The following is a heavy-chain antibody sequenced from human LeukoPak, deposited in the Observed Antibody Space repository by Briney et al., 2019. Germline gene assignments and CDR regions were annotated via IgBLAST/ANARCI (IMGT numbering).Heavy chain of an antibody. Sequence: SETLSLTCTVSGGSISSSTYYWGWIRQPPGKGLELIGSKYYSGNSYYNPPLKSRVSISVDTSKNQFSLKLSSVTAADTAVYYCARLYYYYGLDVWGQGTTVTVSS. J-gene: IGHJ6*02. CDR2: KYYSGNS. CDR3: ARLYYYYGLDV. CDR1: GGSISSSTYY. V-gene: IGHV4-39*01.